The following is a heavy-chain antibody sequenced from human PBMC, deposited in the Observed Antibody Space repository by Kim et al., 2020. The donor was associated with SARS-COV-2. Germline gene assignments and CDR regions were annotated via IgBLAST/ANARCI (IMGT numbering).Heavy chain of an antibody. CDR2: T. CDR3: AARDNYGSYY. D-gene: IGHD3-10*01. V-gene: IGHV3-23*01. Sequence: TYYGDSVKGRLTISRDNSKNTLFLQMNSLRAEDTAVYYCAARDNYGSYYWGQGTLVTVSS. J-gene: IGHJ4*02.